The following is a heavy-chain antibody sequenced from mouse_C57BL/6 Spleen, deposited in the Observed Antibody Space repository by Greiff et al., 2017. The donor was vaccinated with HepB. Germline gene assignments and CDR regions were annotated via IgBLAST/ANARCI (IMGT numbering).Heavy chain of an antibody. V-gene: IGHV1-18*01. Sequence: EVQLQQSGPELVKPGASVKIPCKASGYTFTDYNMDWVKQSHGKSLEWIGDINPNNGGTIYNQKFKGKATLTVDKSSSTAYMELRSLTSEDTAVYYCASLAYYRGCAYWGQGTLVTVSA. CDR3: ASLAYYRGCAY. D-gene: IGHD2-14*01. CDR2: INPNNGGT. J-gene: IGHJ3*01. CDR1: GYTFTDYN.